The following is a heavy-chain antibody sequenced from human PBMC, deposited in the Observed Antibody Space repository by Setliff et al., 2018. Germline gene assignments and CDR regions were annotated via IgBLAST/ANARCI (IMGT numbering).Heavy chain of an antibody. CDR3: ARHNGSPTDRLDY. D-gene: IGHD2-8*01. J-gene: IGHJ4*02. CDR2: IYYSGST. V-gene: IGHV4-39*01. CDR1: GDSISPGTHN. Sequence: SETLSLTCTVSGDSISPGTHNWGWIRQPPGKGLEWLGSIYYSGSTYYNPSLKSRVTITVDTSKNQFSLKLSPLTAADTAMYYCARHNGSPTDRLDYWGQGIPVTVSS.